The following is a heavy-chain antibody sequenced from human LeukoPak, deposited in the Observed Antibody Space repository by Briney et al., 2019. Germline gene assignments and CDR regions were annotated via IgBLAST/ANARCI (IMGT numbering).Heavy chain of an antibody. V-gene: IGHV3-23*01. J-gene: IGHJ4*02. D-gene: IGHD2-21*02. Sequence: PGGSLRLSCAASGFTFSSYAMSWVRQAPGKGLEWVSAISGSGGSTYYADSVKGRFTISRDNSKNTLYLKMNSLRAEDTAVYYCAKAPWPNCGGDCGRDVAAYYFDYWGQGTLVTVSS. CDR3: AKAPWPNCGGDCGRDVAAYYFDY. CDR1: GFTFSSYA. CDR2: ISGSGGST.